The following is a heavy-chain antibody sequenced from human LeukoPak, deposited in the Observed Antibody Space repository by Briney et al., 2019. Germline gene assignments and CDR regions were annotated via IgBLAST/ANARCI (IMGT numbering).Heavy chain of an antibody. CDR1: GDSMSSYY. D-gene: IGHD6-6*01. Sequence: SETLSVTCTVSGDSMSSYYWSWIRQPPGKGLEWIGYIYYSGSTNYSPSLKSRVTISVDTSKNQFSLKVSSVTAADTAVYYCARGAARPDYWGQGTLVTVSS. CDR3: ARGAARPDY. J-gene: IGHJ4*02. CDR2: IYYSGST. V-gene: IGHV4-59*01.